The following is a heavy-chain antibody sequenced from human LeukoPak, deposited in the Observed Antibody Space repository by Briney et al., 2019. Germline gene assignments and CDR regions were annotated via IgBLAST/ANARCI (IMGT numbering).Heavy chain of an antibody. CDR3: ARDFGPPSAQLQEIDY. CDR1: GYTFTSYY. V-gene: IGHV1-46*01. D-gene: IGHD2-2*01. CDR2: INPSGGST. J-gene: IGHJ4*02. Sequence: GASVKVSCKASGYTFTSYYMHWVRQAPGQGLEWMGIINPSGGSTSYAQKFQGRVTMTRDTSTSTVYMELSSLRSEDTAVYYCARDFGPPSAQLQEIDYWGQGTLVTVSS.